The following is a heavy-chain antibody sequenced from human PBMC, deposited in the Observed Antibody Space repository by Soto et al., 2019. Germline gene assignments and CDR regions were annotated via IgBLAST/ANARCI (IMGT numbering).Heavy chain of an antibody. CDR3: ARSTHYYYIVDV. J-gene: IGHJ6*02. Sequence: QVQLVQSGAEVKKPGASVKVSCKASGYTFTGYYMHWVRQAPGQGLEWMGWINPNSGGTNYAQKFQGWVPMTRDTAISPASMELSRLRSAGMSVYYCARSTHYYYIVDVWGQGTTVTVSS. CDR2: INPNSGGT. CDR1: GYTFTGYY. V-gene: IGHV1-2*04.